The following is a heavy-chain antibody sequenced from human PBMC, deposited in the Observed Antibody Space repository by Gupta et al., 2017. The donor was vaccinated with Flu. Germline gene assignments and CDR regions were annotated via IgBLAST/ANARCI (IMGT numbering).Heavy chain of an antibody. D-gene: IGHD4-17*01. CDR1: GYTFTSYA. CDR2: INAGNGNT. J-gene: IGHJ4*02. V-gene: IGHV1-3*01. Sequence: QVQLVQSGAEVKKPGASVKVSCKASGYTFTSYAMHWVRQAPGQRLEWMGWINAGNGNTKYSQKFQGRVTITRDTSASTAYRELSSLRSEETAVYDCARDSLPPVGGGDYWGIDYWGQGTLVTVSS. CDR3: ARDSLPPVGGGDYWGIDY.